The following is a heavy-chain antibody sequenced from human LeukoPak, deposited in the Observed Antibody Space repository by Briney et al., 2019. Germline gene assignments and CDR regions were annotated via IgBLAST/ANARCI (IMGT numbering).Heavy chain of an antibody. CDR1: GGSFSGYY. CDR3: ARVDCSGGSCYGDY. J-gene: IGHJ4*02. CDR2: INHSGSN. Sequence: SETLSLTCAVYGGSFSGYYWSWIRQPPGKGLEWIGEINHSGSNNYNPSLKSRVTISVDTSKNQFSLKLSSVTAADTAVYYCARVDCSGGSCYGDYWGQGTLVTVSS. D-gene: IGHD2-15*01. V-gene: IGHV4-34*01.